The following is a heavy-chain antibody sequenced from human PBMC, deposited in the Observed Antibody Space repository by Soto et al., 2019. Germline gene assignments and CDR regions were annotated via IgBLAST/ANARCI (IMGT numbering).Heavy chain of an antibody. J-gene: IGHJ4*02. CDR3: ARESEDLTSNFDY. Sequence: AGGSLRLSCAASWFTFTRYSMSWVRQAPGKGLEWVSSISSTTNYIYYGDSMKGRFTISRDNAKNSLYLEMNSLRAEDTAVYYCARESEDLTSNFDYWGQGTLVTVSS. V-gene: IGHV3-21*06. CDR2: ISSTTNYI. CDR1: WFTFTRYS.